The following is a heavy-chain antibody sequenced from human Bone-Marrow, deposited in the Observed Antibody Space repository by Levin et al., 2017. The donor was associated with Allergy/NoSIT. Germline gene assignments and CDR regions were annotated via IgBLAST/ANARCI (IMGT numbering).Heavy chain of an antibody. J-gene: IGHJ5*02. CDR3: ARDSDSSGYYYA. CDR1: GFTFSSYS. CDR2: ISSSSSYI. V-gene: IGHV3-21*01. Sequence: GGSLRLSCAASGFTFSSYSMNWVRQAPGKGLEWVSSISSSSSYIYYADSVKGRFTISRDNSKNSLYLQMNSLRAEDTAVYYCARDSDSSGYYYAWGQGTLVTVSS. D-gene: IGHD3-22*01.